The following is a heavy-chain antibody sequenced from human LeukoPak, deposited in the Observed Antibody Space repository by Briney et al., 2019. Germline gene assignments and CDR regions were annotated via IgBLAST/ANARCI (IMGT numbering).Heavy chain of an antibody. Sequence: GASVKVSCKASGYTCTSYYMHWVRQAPGQGLEWMGIINPSGGSTSYAQKFQGRVTMTRDTSTSTVYMELSSLRSEDTAVYYCARDPTPKDDSSGYYRTLDYWGQGTLVTVSS. CDR3: ARDPTPKDDSSGYYRTLDY. V-gene: IGHV1-46*01. D-gene: IGHD3-22*01. CDR2: INPSGGST. J-gene: IGHJ4*02. CDR1: GYTCTSYY.